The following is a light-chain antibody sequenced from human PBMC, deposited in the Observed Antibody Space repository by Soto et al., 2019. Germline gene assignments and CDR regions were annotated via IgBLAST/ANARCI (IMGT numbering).Light chain of an antibody. CDR1: QSVSSY. CDR3: QQRSDWPPLT. J-gene: IGKJ4*01. CDR2: DAS. V-gene: IGKV3-11*01. Sequence: EIVLTQSPATLSLSPGERATLSCRASQSVSSYLAWYQQKPGQAPRLLIYDASNRATGIPARFIGSGSGTDFTLNISSLEPEDFAVYYCQQRSDWPPLTFGGGTKVEIK.